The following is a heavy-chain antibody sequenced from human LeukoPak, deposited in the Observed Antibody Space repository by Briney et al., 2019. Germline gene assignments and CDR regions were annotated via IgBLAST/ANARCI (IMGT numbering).Heavy chain of an antibody. V-gene: IGHV3-23*01. CDR1: GFTVSSNY. J-gene: IGHJ4*02. D-gene: IGHD4-17*01. Sequence: GGSLRLSCAASGFTVSSNYMSWVRQAPGKGLEWVSAISGSGGSTYYADSVKGRFTISRDNSKNTLYLQMNSLRAEDTAVYYCAKDQSTVTTGDGYWGQGTLVTVSS. CDR3: AKDQSTVTTGDGY. CDR2: ISGSGGST.